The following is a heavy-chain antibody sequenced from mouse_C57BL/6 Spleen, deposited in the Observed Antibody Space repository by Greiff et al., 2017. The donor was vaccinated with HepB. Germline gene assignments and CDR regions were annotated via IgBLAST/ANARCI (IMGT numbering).Heavy chain of an antibody. CDR2: IDPSDSYT. CDR3: ARSTTVVARYWYFDV. J-gene: IGHJ1*03. Sequence: QVQLQQPGAELVKPGASVKLSCKASGYTFTSYWMQWVKQRPGQGLEWIGEIDPSDSYTNYNQKFKGKATLTVDTSSSTAYMQLSSLTSEDSAVYDCARSTTVVARYWYFDVWGKGTTLTVSS. V-gene: IGHV1-50*01. D-gene: IGHD1-1*01. CDR1: GYTFTSYW.